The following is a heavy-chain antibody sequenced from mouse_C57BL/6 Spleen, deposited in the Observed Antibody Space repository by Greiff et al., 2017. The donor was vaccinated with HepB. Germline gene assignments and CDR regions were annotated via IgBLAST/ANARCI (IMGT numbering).Heavy chain of an antibody. CDR2: IYPGSGST. CDR3: ARKGIYYYGSSYVDYAMDY. Sequence: VQLQQPGAELVKPGASVKMSCKASGYTFTSYWITWVKQRPGQGLEWIGDIYPGSGSTNYNEKFKSKATLTVDTSSSTAYMQLSSLTSEDSAVYYCARKGIYYYGSSYVDYAMDYWGQGTSVTVSS. J-gene: IGHJ4*01. CDR1: GYTFTSYW. D-gene: IGHD1-1*01. V-gene: IGHV1-55*01.